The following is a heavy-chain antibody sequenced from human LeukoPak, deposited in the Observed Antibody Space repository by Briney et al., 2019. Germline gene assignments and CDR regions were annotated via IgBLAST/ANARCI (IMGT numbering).Heavy chain of an antibody. D-gene: IGHD3-22*01. V-gene: IGHV4-39*07. CDR2: IHYSGTT. Sequence: PSETLSLTCTVSGGSINNRTYYWGWIRQPPGKGLEWIGNIHYSGTTYYNPSLKSRVTISVDTSKNQFSLKLSSVTAADTAIYYCARAPLYHYDSSGYLFDYWGQGTLVTVSS. J-gene: IGHJ4*02. CDR1: GGSINNRTYY. CDR3: ARAPLYHYDSSGYLFDY.